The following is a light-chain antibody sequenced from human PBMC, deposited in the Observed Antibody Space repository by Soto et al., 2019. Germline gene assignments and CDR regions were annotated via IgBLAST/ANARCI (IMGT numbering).Light chain of an antibody. CDR3: QQHNNWPPIT. V-gene: IGKV3-15*01. J-gene: IGKJ5*01. CDR2: GSS. CDR1: QSVSNN. Sequence: EIVMTQSPATLSLSPGERVTLSFMASQSVSNNLVWYQQKPGQAPRLLMYGSSIRATGIPARFSGSGSGTEFTLTISSLQSEDFAVYYCQQHNNWPPITFGQGTRLEIK.